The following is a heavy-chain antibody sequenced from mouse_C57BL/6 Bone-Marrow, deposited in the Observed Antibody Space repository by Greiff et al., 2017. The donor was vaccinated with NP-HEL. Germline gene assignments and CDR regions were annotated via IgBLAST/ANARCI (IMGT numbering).Heavy chain of an antibody. Sequence: QVQLKESGAELARPGASVKLSCKASGYTFTSYGISWVKQRTGQGLEWIGEIYPRSGNTYYNEKFKGKATLTADKSSSTAYMELRSLTSEDSAVYFCARRYYYGSSYISWFAYWGQGTLVTVSA. CDR1: GYTFTSYG. D-gene: IGHD1-1*01. CDR3: ARRYYYGSSYISWFAY. J-gene: IGHJ3*01. V-gene: IGHV1-81*01. CDR2: IYPRSGNT.